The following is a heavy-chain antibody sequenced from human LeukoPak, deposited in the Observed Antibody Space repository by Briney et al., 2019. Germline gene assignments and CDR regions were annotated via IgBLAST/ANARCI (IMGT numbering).Heavy chain of an antibody. CDR3: ARGDGYNRLGY. CDR1: GSTFSTYP. D-gene: IGHD5-24*01. J-gene: IGHJ4*02. CDR2: IYSGGST. Sequence: GESLRLSCTASGSTFSTYPMTWVRQAPGQGLEWVSVIYSGGSTYYADSVKGRFTISRDNSKNTLYLQMNSLRAEDTAVYYCARGDGYNRLGYWGQGTLVTVSS. V-gene: IGHV3-66*01.